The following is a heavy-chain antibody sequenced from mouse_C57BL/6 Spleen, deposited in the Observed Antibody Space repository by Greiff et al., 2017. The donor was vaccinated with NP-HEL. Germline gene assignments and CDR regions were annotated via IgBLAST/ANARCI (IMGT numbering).Heavy chain of an antibody. CDR2: IDPSDSET. D-gene: IGHD6-1*01. V-gene: IGHV1-52*01. CDR1: GYTFTSYW. J-gene: IGHJ3*01. Sequence: VQLQQPGAELVRPGSSVKLSCKASGYTFTSYWMHWVKQRPIQGLEWIGNIDPSDSETHYNQKFKDKATLTVDKSSSTAYMQLSSLTSEDSAVYYCARSLFTGGFAYWGQGTLVTVSA. CDR3: ARSLFTGGFAY.